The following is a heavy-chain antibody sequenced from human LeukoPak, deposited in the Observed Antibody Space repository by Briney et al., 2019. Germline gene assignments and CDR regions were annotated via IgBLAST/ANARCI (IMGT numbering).Heavy chain of an antibody. D-gene: IGHD1-26*01. CDR3: ARTYSGTYFDY. J-gene: IGHJ4*02. CDR2: IYYSGST. V-gene: IGHV4-59*01. CDR1: GGPISSYY. Sequence: SETLSLTCTVSGGPISSYYWSWIRQPPGKGLEWIGYIYYSGSTNYNPSLKSRVTISVDTSKNQFSLNLSSVTAADTAVYYCARTYSGTYFDYWGQGTLVTVSS.